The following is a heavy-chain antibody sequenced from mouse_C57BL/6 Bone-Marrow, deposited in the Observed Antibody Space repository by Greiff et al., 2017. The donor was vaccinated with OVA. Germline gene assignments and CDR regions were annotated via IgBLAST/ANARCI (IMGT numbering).Heavy chain of an antibody. CDR3: TSYRY. CDR2: IDPENGDT. Sequence: VRLQQSGAELVRPGASVKLSCTASGFNIKDDYMHWVKERPEQGLEWIGWIDPENGDTEYASKFQGKSTITAETSSKTVYLHLSSLTSEDTAVYYCTSYRYWVQGTTLTVSS. V-gene: IGHV14-4*01. J-gene: IGHJ2*01. CDR1: GFNIKDDY.